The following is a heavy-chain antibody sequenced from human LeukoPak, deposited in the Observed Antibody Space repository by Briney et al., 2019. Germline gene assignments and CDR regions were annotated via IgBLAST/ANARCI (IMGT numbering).Heavy chain of an antibody. J-gene: IGHJ4*02. D-gene: IGHD1-26*01. V-gene: IGHV3-23*01. CDR3: AKVLSGSQDY. CDR2: ITGGAENT. CDR1: GFTFSGYA. Sequence: GGSLRLSCAASGFTFSGYAMSWVRQAPGKGLKWLSTITGGAENTYYADSVKGRFTISRDNSKNTVYLQMNSLRAEGTAVYYCAKVLSGSQDYWGQGTLVTVFS.